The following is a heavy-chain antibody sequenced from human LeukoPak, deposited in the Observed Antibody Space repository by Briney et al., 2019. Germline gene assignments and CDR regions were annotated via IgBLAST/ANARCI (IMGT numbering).Heavy chain of an antibody. CDR3: ATSSGWRFDY. Sequence: GGSLRLSCVASGFTLSSYWMSWVRQAPGKGLEWVANIREDGNEKYYVDPVKGRFTISRDNAKNSLWLQMNSLRAEDTAVYYCATSSGWRFDYWGQGTLVAVSS. V-gene: IGHV3-7*01. D-gene: IGHD3-22*01. CDR2: IREDGNEK. CDR1: GFTLSSYW. J-gene: IGHJ4*02.